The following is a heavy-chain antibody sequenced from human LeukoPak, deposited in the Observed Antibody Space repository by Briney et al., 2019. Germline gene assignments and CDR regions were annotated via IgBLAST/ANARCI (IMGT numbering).Heavy chain of an antibody. D-gene: IGHD3-9*01. CDR3: ARLRSIRYFDLDY. J-gene: IGHJ4*02. V-gene: IGHV4-61*02. CDR2: IHTSGST. Sequence: PSGTLSLTCTVSGGSISSGSYYWSWIRQPAGKGLEWIGRIHTSGSTNYNPSLKSRVTISVDTSKNQFSLKLSSVTAADTAVYYCARLRSIRYFDLDYWGQGTLVTVSS. CDR1: GGSISSGSYY.